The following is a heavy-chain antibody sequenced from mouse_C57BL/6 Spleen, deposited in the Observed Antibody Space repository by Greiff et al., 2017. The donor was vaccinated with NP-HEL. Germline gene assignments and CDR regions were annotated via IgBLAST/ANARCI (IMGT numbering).Heavy chain of an antibody. J-gene: IGHJ2*01. Sequence: EVKLMESGGGLVKPGGSLKLSCAASGFTFSDYGMHWVRQAPEKGLEWVAYISSGSSTIYYADTVKGRFTISRDNAKNTLFLQMTSLRSEDTAMYYCAAPYYGSSPYYFDYWGQGTTLTVSS. D-gene: IGHD1-1*01. CDR3: AAPYYGSSPYYFDY. CDR2: ISSGSSTI. CDR1: GFTFSDYG. V-gene: IGHV5-17*01.